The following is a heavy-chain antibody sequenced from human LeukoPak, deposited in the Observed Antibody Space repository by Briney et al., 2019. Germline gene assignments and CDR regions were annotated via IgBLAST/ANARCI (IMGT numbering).Heavy chain of an antibody. Sequence: GASVKVSCKASGYTFTSYDINWVRQATGQGLEWMGWMNPNSGNTGYAQKFQGRVTITRNTSISTAYMELSSLRSEDTAVYYCARGTACSSTSCYTDYYYYYYMDVWGKGTTVTVS. CDR3: ARGTACSSTSCYTDYYYYYYMDV. CDR2: MNPNSGNT. J-gene: IGHJ6*03. V-gene: IGHV1-8*03. CDR1: GYTFTSYD. D-gene: IGHD2-2*02.